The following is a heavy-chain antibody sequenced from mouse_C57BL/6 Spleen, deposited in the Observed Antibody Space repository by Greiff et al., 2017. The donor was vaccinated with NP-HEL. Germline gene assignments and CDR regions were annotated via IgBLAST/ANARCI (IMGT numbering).Heavy chain of an antibody. CDR3: ARGDSTMVTGAY. V-gene: IGHV1-64*01. D-gene: IGHD2-2*01. CDR2: IHPNSGST. Sequence: QVQLQQPGAELVKPGASVKLSCKASGYTFTSYWMHWVKQRPGQGLEWIGMIHPNSGSTNYNEKLKGKATLTVDKSSSTAYMQLSSLTSEDSAVYYCARGDSTMVTGAYWGQGTLVTVSA. J-gene: IGHJ3*01. CDR1: GYTFTSYW.